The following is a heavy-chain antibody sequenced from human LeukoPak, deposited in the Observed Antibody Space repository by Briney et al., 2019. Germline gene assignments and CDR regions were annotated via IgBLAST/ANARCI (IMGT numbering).Heavy chain of an antibody. CDR3: ATGGYSSGLSDL. V-gene: IGHV4-59*01. D-gene: IGHD5-18*01. CDR1: GASISSYY. J-gene: IGHJ4*02. CDR2: ISYSGST. Sequence: SGTLSLTCTVSGASISSYYWSWIRQSPGKGLEWIGYISYSGSTAYNPSLKSRVTISVDTSKNQLFLKLSSVTAADTAVYYCATGGYSSGLSDLWGQGTLVTVSS.